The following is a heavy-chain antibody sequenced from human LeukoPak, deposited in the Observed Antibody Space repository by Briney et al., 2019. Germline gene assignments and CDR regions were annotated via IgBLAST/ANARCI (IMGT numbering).Heavy chain of an antibody. CDR3: ARGFLEWLLYHSGESGSHFFDY. V-gene: IGHV3-7*01. CDR1: GFTFSSYW. Sequence: SGGSLRLSCAASGFTFSSYWMSWVRQAPGKGLEWVANIKQDGSEKYYVDSVKGRFTISRDNAKNSLYLQMNSLRAEDTAVYYCARGFLEWLLYHSGESGSHFFDYWGQGTLVTVSS. CDR2: IKQDGSEK. J-gene: IGHJ4*02. D-gene: IGHD3-3*01.